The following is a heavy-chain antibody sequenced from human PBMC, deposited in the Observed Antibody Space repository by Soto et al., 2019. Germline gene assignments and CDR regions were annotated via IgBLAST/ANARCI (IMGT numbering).Heavy chain of an antibody. CDR2: IYPGDSDT. D-gene: IGHD6-13*01. Sequence: PGESLKISCKGSGYSFTRYWIGWVRQMPGEGLEWMGIIYPGDSDTRYSPSFQGQVTISADKSISTAYLQWSSLKASDTAMYYCARLPPQQQLEIYFDYWGQGTLVTVSS. J-gene: IGHJ4*02. V-gene: IGHV5-51*01. CDR3: ARLPPQQQLEIYFDY. CDR1: GYSFTRYW.